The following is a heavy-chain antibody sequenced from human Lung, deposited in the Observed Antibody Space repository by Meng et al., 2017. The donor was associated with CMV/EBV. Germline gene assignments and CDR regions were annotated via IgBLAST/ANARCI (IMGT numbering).Heavy chain of an antibody. CDR2: IYYSGST. J-gene: IGHJ5*02. CDR3: ARTNYGDYNWFDP. D-gene: IGHD4-17*01. V-gene: IGHV4-31*02. CDR1: GGSISSGGFY. Sequence: VHLQEEVPVLVAPSQTLSLSFTVSGGSISSGGFYWSWIRQHPGKGLEWIGYIYYSGSTYYNPSLRSRVAISIDTSKNQFSLKLTSVTAADTAVYFFARTNYGDYNWFDPWGQGTLVTVSS.